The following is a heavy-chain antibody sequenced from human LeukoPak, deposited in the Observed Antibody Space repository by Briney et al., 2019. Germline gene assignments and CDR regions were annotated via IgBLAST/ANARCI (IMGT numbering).Heavy chain of an antibody. Sequence: GGSLRLSCAASGFIFSSYWMTWVRQAPGKGLEWVANIKHDGSEKYYVDPVKGRFTISRDNAKNSLYLQMNSLRAEDTAVYYCARVKHGGGGVIADPYFDYWGQGTLVTVSS. D-gene: IGHD3-16*02. CDR1: GFIFSSYW. CDR2: IKHDGSEK. J-gene: IGHJ4*02. V-gene: IGHV3-7*03. CDR3: ARVKHGGGGVIADPYFDY.